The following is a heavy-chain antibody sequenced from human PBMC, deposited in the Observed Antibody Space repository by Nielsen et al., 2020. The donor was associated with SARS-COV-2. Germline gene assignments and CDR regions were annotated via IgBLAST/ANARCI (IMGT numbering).Heavy chain of an antibody. J-gene: IGHJ4*02. CDR2: VNSDGSNT. Sequence: GESLKISCTASVFTFSNYWMHWVRQAPGKGLVWVSRVNSDGSNTGYADSVKGRFTISRDNSKNTLYLQMNSLRAEDTAVYYCARHYYYGSGTQFDYWGQGTLVTVSS. V-gene: IGHV3-74*01. CDR3: ARHYYYGSGTQFDY. CDR1: VFTFSNYW. D-gene: IGHD3-10*01.